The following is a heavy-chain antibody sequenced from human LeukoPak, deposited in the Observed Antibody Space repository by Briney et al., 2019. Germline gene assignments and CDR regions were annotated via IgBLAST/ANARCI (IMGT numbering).Heavy chain of an antibody. CDR2: ISSSSSTI. D-gene: IGHD3-3*01. CDR1: GFTFSSYS. V-gene: IGHV3-48*01. Sequence: EPGGSLRLSCAASGFTFSSYSMNWVRQAPGKGLEWVSYISSSSSTIYYADSVKGRFTISRDNAKNSLYLQMNSLRAEDTAVYYCARGPFGVVDTLVSFDYWGQGTLVTVSS. J-gene: IGHJ4*02. CDR3: ARGPFGVVDTLVSFDY.